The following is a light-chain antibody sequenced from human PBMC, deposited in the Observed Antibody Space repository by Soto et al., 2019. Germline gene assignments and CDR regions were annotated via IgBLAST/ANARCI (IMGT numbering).Light chain of an antibody. CDR3: ISYAASNNLV. J-gene: IGLJ3*02. Sequence: QSALTQPPSASGSPGQSVTISCTGTSSDVGGFTYVSWYQQHPGKAPKLMIYEVSKRPSGVPDRFSGSKSGNTASLTVSGLQADDEADYYCISYAASNNLVFGGGTQLTVL. CDR2: EVS. V-gene: IGLV2-8*01. CDR1: SSDVGGFTY.